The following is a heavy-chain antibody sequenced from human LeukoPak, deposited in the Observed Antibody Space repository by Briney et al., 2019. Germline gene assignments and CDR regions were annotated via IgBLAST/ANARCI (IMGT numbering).Heavy chain of an antibody. Sequence: SETLSLTCTVSGGSISSYYWSWIRQPPGKGLEWIGYIYYSGSTNYNPSLKSLVTISVDTSKNQFSLKLSSVTAADTAVYCCAGLWFGELFHDYWGQGTLVTVSS. CDR1: GGSISSYY. J-gene: IGHJ4*02. D-gene: IGHD3-10*01. CDR2: IYYSGST. CDR3: AGLWFGELFHDY. V-gene: IGHV4-59*01.